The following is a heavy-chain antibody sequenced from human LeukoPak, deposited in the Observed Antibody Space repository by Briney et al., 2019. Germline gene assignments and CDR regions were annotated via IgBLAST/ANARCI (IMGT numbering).Heavy chain of an antibody. CDR2: IVVGSGNT. Sequence: SVKVSCKASGFTFTSSAMQWVRQARGQRLEWIGWIVVGSGNTNYAQKLQERVTITRDMSTSTAYMELSSLRSEDTAVYYCAAEVVGADAFDIWGQGTMVTVSS. V-gene: IGHV1-58*02. D-gene: IGHD1-26*01. CDR1: GFTFTSSA. CDR3: AAEVVGADAFDI. J-gene: IGHJ3*02.